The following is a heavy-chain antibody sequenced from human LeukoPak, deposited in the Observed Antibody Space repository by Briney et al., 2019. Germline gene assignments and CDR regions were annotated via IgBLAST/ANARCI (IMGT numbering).Heavy chain of an antibody. CDR2: ISSSGTI. CDR1: GVSISNYY. D-gene: IGHD1-1*01. V-gene: IGHV4-59*01. CDR3: ERFTEWNDFDY. J-gene: IGHJ4*02. Sequence: SETLSLTCTVSGVSISNYYWSWVRQSPGKGLECIGYISSSGTINYNPSLKSRVTLSIDTSTNQFSLMVTSVTAADTAVYYCERFTEWNDFDYWGQGTLVTVSS.